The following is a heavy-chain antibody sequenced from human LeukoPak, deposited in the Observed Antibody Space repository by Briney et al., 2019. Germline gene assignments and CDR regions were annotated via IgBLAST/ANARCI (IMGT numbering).Heavy chain of an antibody. CDR2: IYSGGST. D-gene: IGHD3-10*01. CDR3: ARETYGSGTAYYYYGMDV. CDR1: GFTVSSNY. J-gene: IGHJ6*02. V-gene: IGHV3-53*01. Sequence: GGSLRLSCAASGFTVSSNYMSWVRQAPGKGLEWVSVIYSGGSTYYADSVKGRFTISRDNSKNTLYLQMNSLRAEDTAVYYCARETYGSGTAYYYYGMDVWGQGTTVTVSS.